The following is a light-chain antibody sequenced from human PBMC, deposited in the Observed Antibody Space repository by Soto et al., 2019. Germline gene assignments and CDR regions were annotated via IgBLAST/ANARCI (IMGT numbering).Light chain of an antibody. Sequence: QSALTQPASVSGSPGQSITISCSGTSSDVGGYNYVSWYQQSPGKAPKLLIYEFTNRPSGVSNRFSGSKSANTASLTISGLQAEDAAAYYCSSYTTSRIWLFGGGTKLTVL. J-gene: IGLJ3*02. CDR2: EFT. CDR3: SSYTTSRIWL. CDR1: SSDVGGYNY. V-gene: IGLV2-14*01.